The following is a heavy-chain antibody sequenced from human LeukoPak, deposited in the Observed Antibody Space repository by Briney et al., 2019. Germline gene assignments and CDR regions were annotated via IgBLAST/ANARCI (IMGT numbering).Heavy chain of an antibody. Sequence: AGGSLRLSCAASGFTFSSYAMSWVRQAPGKGLEWVSAISDTGNTYHADSVKGRFTISRDSSKNTLFLQMNRLRPEDTAVYYCASDGSQRPETAEYFQHWGQGTLVTVSS. CDR2: ISDTGNT. CDR3: ASDGSQRPETAEYFQH. J-gene: IGHJ1*01. D-gene: IGHD1-26*01. CDR1: GFTFSSYA. V-gene: IGHV3-23*01.